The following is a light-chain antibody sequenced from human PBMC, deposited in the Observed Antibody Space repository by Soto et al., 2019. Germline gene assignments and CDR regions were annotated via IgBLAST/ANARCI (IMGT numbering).Light chain of an antibody. CDR1: QSVSSSN. J-gene: IGKJ1*01. V-gene: IGKV3-20*01. CDR3: QQYLTSPKT. CDR2: AAS. Sequence: DIVLTQSPATLSLSPGERATLSCRASQSVSSSNLAWYQQKPAQAPRLLIYAASRRAPGIPERFSGSGSGTDFTLTISRLEPEDFAVYYCQQYLTSPKTVGQGTKVDIK.